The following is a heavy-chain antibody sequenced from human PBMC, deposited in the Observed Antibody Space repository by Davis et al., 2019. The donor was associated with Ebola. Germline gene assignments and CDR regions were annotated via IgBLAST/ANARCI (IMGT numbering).Heavy chain of an antibody. J-gene: IGHJ4*02. D-gene: IGHD6-19*01. V-gene: IGHV3-23*01. CDR3: ATCGFCVSSSGIDY. Sequence: GESLKISCAASGFTFGSYAMDWVRQSPGKGLEWVSAITGGSTYTYYADSVKGRFTISRDNSKNTLYLQMNRLRAEDTAVYYCATCGFCVSSSGIDYRGQGTLVTVSS. CDR2: ITGGSTYT. CDR1: GFTFGSYA.